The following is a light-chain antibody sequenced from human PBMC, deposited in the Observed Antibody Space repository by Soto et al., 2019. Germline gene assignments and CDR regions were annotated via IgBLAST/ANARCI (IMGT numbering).Light chain of an antibody. V-gene: IGKV1-5*03. CDR3: QQYNNWPGT. CDR2: KAS. Sequence: DIQMTQSPSTLSASVGDRVTITCRASQSISSWLAWYQQKPGEAPKLLIYKASSLESGVPSRFSGSGSGTEFTLTISSLQPDDFATYYCQQYNNWPGTFGQGTKVDIK. CDR1: QSISSW. J-gene: IGKJ1*01.